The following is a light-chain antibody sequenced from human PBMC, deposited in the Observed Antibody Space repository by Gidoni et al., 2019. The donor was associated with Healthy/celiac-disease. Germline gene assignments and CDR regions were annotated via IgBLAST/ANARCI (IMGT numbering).Light chain of an antibody. CDR1: QSVSSY. CDR3: QQRSNWPPT. CDR2: DAS. J-gene: IGKJ4*01. V-gene: IGKV3-11*01. Sequence: EIVLTQSPATLSLSPGERATLSCRASQSVSSYLAWYQQNPGQAPRLLIYDASNRATGIPARFSGSGSGTDFTLTISSLEPEDFAVYYCQQRSNWPPTCXGXTKVEIK.